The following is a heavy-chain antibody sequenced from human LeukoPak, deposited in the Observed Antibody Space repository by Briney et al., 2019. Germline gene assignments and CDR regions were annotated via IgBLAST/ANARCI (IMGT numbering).Heavy chain of an antibody. J-gene: IGHJ3*01. CDR3: VSLRVSTVRDSFDL. Sequence: KPGGSLRLSCAAPGFTFSSYSMKWVRQAPGKGLEWVSSISSSSSYIYYADSVKGRFTISRDNAKDSLYLQMNSLRAEDTAVYYCVSLRVSTVRDSFDLWGQGTMVTVSS. V-gene: IGHV3-21*01. D-gene: IGHD3-10*01. CDR1: GFTFSSYS. CDR2: ISSSSSYI.